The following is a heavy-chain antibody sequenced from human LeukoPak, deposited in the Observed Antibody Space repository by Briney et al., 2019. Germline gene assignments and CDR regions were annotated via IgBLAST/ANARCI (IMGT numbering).Heavy chain of an antibody. CDR2: INPNSGGT. Sequence: ASVKVSCEASGYTFTGYYMHWVRQAPGQGLEWMGWINPNSGGTNYAQKFQGRVTMTRDTSISTAYMELSRLRSDDTAVYYCARGPTGWDAFDIWGQGTMVTVSS. V-gene: IGHV1-2*02. J-gene: IGHJ3*02. CDR3: ARGPTGWDAFDI. D-gene: IGHD3-9*01. CDR1: GYTFTGYY.